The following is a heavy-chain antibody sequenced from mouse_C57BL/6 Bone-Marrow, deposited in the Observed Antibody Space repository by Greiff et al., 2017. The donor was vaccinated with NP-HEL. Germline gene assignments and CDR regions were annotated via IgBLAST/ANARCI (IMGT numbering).Heavy chain of an antibody. CDR1: GYTFTSYG. Sequence: QVQLKESGAELARPGASVKLSCKASGYTFTSYGISWVKQRTGQGLEWIGEIYPRSGNTYYNEKFKGKATLTADKSSSTAYMELRSLTSEDSAVYFCARPGYGSSYHWYFDVWGTGTTVTVSS. CDR3: ARPGYGSSYHWYFDV. J-gene: IGHJ1*03. CDR2: IYPRSGNT. D-gene: IGHD1-1*01. V-gene: IGHV1-81*01.